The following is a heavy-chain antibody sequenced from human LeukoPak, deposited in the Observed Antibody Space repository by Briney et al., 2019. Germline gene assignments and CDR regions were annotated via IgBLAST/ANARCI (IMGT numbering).Heavy chain of an antibody. J-gene: IGHJ3*02. D-gene: IGHD6-13*01. Sequence: PGGSLRLSCADSGFTFSSYWMSWGRQAPGKGLQWVANIKQDGSEKYYVDSVKGRFTISRNNAKNSLSLQMNSLRAEDTAVYYCARYSSSWHAYDIWGQGTMATVSA. V-gene: IGHV3-7*05. CDR1: GFTFSSYW. CDR3: ARYSSSWHAYDI. CDR2: IKQDGSEK.